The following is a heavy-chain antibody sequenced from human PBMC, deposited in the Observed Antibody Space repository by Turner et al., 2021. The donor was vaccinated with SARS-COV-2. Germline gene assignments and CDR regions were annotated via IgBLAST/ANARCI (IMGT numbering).Heavy chain of an antibody. V-gene: IGHV4-39*01. Sequence: QLQLQESGPGLVKPSETLSLTCTVSGGSISSSSYYWGWIRQPPGKGLEWIGSIYYSGSTYYNPSLKSRGTISVDTSKTQFSLKLSSVTAADTAVYYCARHKGDYDSSELLGWGQGTLVTVSS. CDR3: ARHKGDYDSSELLG. J-gene: IGHJ4*02. CDR2: IYYSGST. D-gene: IGHD3-22*01. CDR1: GGSISSSSYY.